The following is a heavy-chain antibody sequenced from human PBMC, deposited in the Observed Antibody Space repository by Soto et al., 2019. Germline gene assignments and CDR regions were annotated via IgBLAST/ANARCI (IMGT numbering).Heavy chain of an antibody. CDR2: ISPSYGNT. J-gene: IGHJ4*02. CDR1: GYTFTNYG. CDR3: AREGGDSGRSDY. V-gene: IGHV1-18*01. D-gene: IGHD1-26*01. Sequence: GSVKVSCKTSGYTFTNYGISWVRQAPGQGLEWMGWISPSYGNTKYAQKVQGRVTMTTETSTSTAYMELKSLTSDDTAVYYCAREGGDSGRSDYWGQGTLVTVSS.